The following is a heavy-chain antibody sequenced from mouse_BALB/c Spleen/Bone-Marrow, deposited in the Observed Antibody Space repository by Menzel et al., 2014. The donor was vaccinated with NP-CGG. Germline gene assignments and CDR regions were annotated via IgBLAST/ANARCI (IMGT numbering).Heavy chain of an antibody. CDR2: IDPANGNT. D-gene: IGHD1-1*01. Sequence: EVQLQQSGAELVKPGASVKLSCTASGFNIKDTYMHWVKQRPERGLEWIGRIDPANGNTKYDPKFQGKATITADTSSNTAYLQLSSLTSEDTAVYYCASYYYGSGSFAYWGQGTLVTVSA. CDR1: GFNIKDTY. V-gene: IGHV14-3*02. CDR3: ASYYYGSGSFAY. J-gene: IGHJ3*01.